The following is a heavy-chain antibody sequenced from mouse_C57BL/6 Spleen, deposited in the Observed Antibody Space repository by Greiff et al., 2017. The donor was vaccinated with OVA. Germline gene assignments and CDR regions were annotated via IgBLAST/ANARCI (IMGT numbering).Heavy chain of an antibody. J-gene: IGHJ3*01. D-gene: IGHD2-2*01. CDR3: ARGGLGYDEGFAY. CDR1: GFTFSDYG. Sequence: EVMLVESGGGLVKPGGSLKLSCAASGFTFSDYGMHWVRQAPEKGLEWVAYISSGSSTIYYADTVKGRFTISRDNAKNTLFLQMTSLRSEDTAMYYCARGGLGYDEGFAYWGQGTLVTVSA. V-gene: IGHV5-17*01. CDR2: ISSGSSTI.